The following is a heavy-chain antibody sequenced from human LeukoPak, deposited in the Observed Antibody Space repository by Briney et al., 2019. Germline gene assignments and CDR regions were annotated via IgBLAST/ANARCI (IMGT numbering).Heavy chain of an antibody. CDR1: GFTFSSYE. Sequence: PGGSLRLSCAASGFTFSSYEFNWVRRAPGKGLEWVSYISDSGNTIHYADSVKGRFTISRDNAKSSLYLQMNSLRAEDTALYYCARDSGYCSDDRCHHFDYWGQGILVTVSS. CDR2: ISDSGNTI. D-gene: IGHD2-15*01. V-gene: IGHV3-48*03. J-gene: IGHJ4*02. CDR3: ARDSGYCSDDRCHHFDY.